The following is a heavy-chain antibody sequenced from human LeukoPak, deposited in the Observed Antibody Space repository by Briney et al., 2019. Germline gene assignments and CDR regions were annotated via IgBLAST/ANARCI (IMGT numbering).Heavy chain of an antibody. Sequence: GGSLRLSCAASGFTFSSYSMNWVRQAPGKCLEWVSGISWNSGSIGYADSVKGRFTISRDNAKNTLYLQMNSLRAEDTAVYYCTRWGSSGYFDYWGQGTLVTVSS. CDR2: ISWNSGSI. J-gene: IGHJ4*02. D-gene: IGHD1-26*01. V-gene: IGHV3-48*04. CDR3: TRWGSSGYFDY. CDR1: GFTFSSYS.